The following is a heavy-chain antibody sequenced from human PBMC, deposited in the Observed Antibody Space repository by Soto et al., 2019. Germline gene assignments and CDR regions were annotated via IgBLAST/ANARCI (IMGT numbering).Heavy chain of an antibody. CDR1: GFTFSSSA. J-gene: IGHJ4*02. D-gene: IGHD6-13*01. V-gene: IGHV3-23*01. CDR2: ISGSGGST. CDR3: AKDAAWTSSSCTYFDY. Sequence: EVQLLESGGGLVQPGGSLRLSCAASGFTFSSSAMSWVRQAPGKGLEWVSAISGSGGSTYYADSVKGRFTISRDNSKNTLYLQMNSLRADDTAVYYCAKDAAWTSSSCTYFDYWGQGTLVTVSS.